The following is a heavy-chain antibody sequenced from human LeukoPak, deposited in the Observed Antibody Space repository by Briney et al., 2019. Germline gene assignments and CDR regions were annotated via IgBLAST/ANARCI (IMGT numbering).Heavy chain of an antibody. D-gene: IGHD3-16*02. V-gene: IGHV3-30*02. J-gene: IGHJ4*02. CDR3: ARADYDYVWGSYRQYYFDY. CDR2: IRYDGTNK. CDR1: GFSFSSYG. Sequence: GGSLRLSCAASGFSFSSYGMHWVRQAPGKGLEWVAFIRYDGTNKFYADSVKGRFTISKDNFKNTLYLQMNSLRAEDTAVYYCARADYDYVWGSYRQYYFDYWGQGTLVTVSS.